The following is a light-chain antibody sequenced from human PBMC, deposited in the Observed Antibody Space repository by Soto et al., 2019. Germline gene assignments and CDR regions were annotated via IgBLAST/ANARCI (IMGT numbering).Light chain of an antibody. CDR3: QSYDSSNHVV. CDR1: SGSIASNY. V-gene: IGLV6-57*02. CDR2: EDN. Sequence: NFMLTQPHSVSESPGKTVTISCTGSSGSIASNYVQWYQQLPGSAPTTVIYEDNQRPSGVPDRFSGSIDSSSNSASLTISGLKTEDEADYYCQSYDSSNHVVFGGGTQLTVL. J-gene: IGLJ2*01.